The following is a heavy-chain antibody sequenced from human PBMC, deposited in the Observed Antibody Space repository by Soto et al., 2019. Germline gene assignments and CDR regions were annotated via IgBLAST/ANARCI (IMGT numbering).Heavy chain of an antibody. D-gene: IGHD4-4*01. CDR2: IIPIFGTA. CDR3: ARSPRGPYRGAFDI. V-gene: IGHV1-69*06. CDR1: GGTFSSYA. J-gene: IGHJ3*02. Sequence: QVQLVQSGAEVKKPGSSVKVSCKASGGTFSSYAISWVRQAPGQGLEWMGGIIPIFGTANYAQKFQGRVSITADKSTGTAYMELSSLRSEDTAVYYCARSPRGPYRGAFDIWAQGTMDTVSS.